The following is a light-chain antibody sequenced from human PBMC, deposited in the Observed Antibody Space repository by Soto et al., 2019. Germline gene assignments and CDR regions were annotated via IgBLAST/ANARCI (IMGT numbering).Light chain of an antibody. CDR3: QSYDSSLSGYVV. V-gene: IGLV1-40*01. Sequence: QSVLTQPPSVSGAQGQRVTISCTGSSSNIGAGYDVHWYQQLPGTAPKLLIYGNSNRPSGVPDRFSGSKSGTSASLAITGLQAEDEADYYCQSYDSSLSGYVVFGGGTKVTVL. CDR2: GNS. CDR1: SSNIGAGYD. J-gene: IGLJ2*01.